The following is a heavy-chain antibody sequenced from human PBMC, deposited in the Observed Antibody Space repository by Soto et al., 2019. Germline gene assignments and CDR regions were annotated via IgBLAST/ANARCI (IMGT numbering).Heavy chain of an antibody. CDR1: GYTFTSYA. J-gene: IGHJ6*04. CDR2: INAGNGNT. Sequence: QVQLVQSGAEVKKPGASVKVSCKASGYTFTSYAMHWVRQAPGQRLEWMGWINAGNGNTKYSQKFQGRVTITRDTSASTAYMELSSLRSEDTAVYYCARDPLKYCSSPSCSRDLDVWGKGTTVTVSS. CDR3: ARDPLKYCSSPSCSRDLDV. D-gene: IGHD2-2*01. V-gene: IGHV1-3*01.